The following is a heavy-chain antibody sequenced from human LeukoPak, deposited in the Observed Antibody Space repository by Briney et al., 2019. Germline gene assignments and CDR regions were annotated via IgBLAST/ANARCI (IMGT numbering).Heavy chain of an antibody. J-gene: IGHJ4*02. CDR3: ARGVRPDY. V-gene: IGHV4-59*01. D-gene: IGHD3-10*01. CDR2: IYYSGST. Sequence: SETLSLTCTFSGGSISGYYWSWIRQPPGKGLEWIGYIYYSGSTNSNPSLKSRVTISEDTSKNQFSLNLTSVTAADTAVYYCARGVRPDYWGQGTLVTVSS. CDR1: GGSISGYY.